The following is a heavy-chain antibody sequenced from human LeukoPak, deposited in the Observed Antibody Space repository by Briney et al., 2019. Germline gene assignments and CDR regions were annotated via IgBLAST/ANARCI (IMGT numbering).Heavy chain of an antibody. CDR1: GFTFSSHG. CDR2: ISPNGVIT. CDR3: AKDVGYCSSTSCYGYFDY. Sequence: GGTLRLSCAASGFTFSSHGMNWVRQAPGKGLEWVSGISPNGVITYYADSVKGRFTISRDNSKGTVYLQMNSLRPEDTAVYYCAKDVGYCSSTSCYGYFDYWGQGTLVTVSS. J-gene: IGHJ4*02. D-gene: IGHD2-2*01. V-gene: IGHV3-23*01.